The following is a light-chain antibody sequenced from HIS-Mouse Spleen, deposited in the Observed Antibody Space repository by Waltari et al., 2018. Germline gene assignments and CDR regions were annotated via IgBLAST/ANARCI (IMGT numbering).Light chain of an antibody. CDR2: QDS. CDR3: QAWDSSTAV. Sequence: SYELTQPPSVSVSPGQTASITCSGYKLGDQYACWYQQKPGQSPVLVIYQDSKRPSGIPERFSGSNSGNTATLTISGTQAMDEADYYCQAWDSSTAVFGTGTKVTVL. J-gene: IGLJ1*01. CDR1: KLGDQY. V-gene: IGLV3-1*01.